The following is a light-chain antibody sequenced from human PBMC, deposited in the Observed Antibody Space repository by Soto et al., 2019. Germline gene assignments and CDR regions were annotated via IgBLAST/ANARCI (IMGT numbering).Light chain of an antibody. Sequence: EIVLTQSPGTLSLSPGERATLSCRASQSVRSTYLAWYQHKPGQAPRLLIYGASSRATGIPDRFSGSGSGTDFTLTISRLEPEDFAVFYCQQYGSPPYTFGQGTKLEIK. CDR2: GAS. J-gene: IGKJ2*01. CDR3: QQYGSPPYT. V-gene: IGKV3-20*01. CDR1: QSVRSTY.